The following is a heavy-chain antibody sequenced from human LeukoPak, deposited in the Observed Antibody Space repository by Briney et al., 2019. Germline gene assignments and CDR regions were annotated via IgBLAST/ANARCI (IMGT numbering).Heavy chain of an antibody. CDR2: IKQDGSEK. V-gene: IGHV3-7*01. CDR1: GFTFSSYW. J-gene: IGHJ4*02. CDR3: AKARYYYDSSGTFDY. Sequence: GGSLRLSCAASGFTFSSYWMSWVRQAPGKGLEWVANIKQDGSEKYYVDSVKGRFTISRDNAKNSLYLQMNSPRAEDTAVYYCAKARYYYDSSGTFDYWGQGTLVTVSS. D-gene: IGHD3-22*01.